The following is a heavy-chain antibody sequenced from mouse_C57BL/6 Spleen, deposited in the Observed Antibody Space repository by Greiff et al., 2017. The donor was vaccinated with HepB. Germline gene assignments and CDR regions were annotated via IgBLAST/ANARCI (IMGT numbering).Heavy chain of an antibody. V-gene: IGHV1-55*01. CDR3: ARRDYEYGYWYFDV. CDR1: GYTFTSYW. CDR2: IYPGSGST. J-gene: IGHJ1*03. Sequence: QVQLQQPGAELVKPGASVKMSCKASGYTFTSYWITWVKQRPGQGLEWIGDIYPGSGSTNYNEKFKSKATLTVDTSSSTAYMQLSSLTSEDSAVYYCARRDYEYGYWYFDVWGTGTTVTVSS. D-gene: IGHD2-4*01.